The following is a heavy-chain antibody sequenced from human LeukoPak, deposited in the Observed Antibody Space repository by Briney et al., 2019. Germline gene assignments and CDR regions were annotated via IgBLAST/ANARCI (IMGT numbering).Heavy chain of an antibody. J-gene: IGHJ3*02. CDR1: GFTFSSYS. CDR2: ISSSSSTI. CDR3: ARDGGAAAGHDAFDI. V-gene: IGHV3-48*01. D-gene: IGHD6-13*01. Sequence: GGSLRLSCAASGFTFSSYSMNWVRQAPGKGLEWVSYISSSSSTIYYADSVKGRFTISRDNAKNTLYLQMNSLRAEDTAVYYCARDGGAAAGHDAFDIWGQGTMVTVFS.